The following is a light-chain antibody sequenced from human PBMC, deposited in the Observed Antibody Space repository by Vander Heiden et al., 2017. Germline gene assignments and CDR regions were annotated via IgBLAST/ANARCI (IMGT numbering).Light chain of an antibody. V-gene: IGKV1-39*01. CDR2: AAS. J-gene: IGKJ1*01. CDR1: QSITTY. CDR3: QQRDRTPWT. Sequence: DSHMTQAESSLSASVGDRVTISCRASQSITTYLNWYQQKPGKAPKLLIYAASNLQSEAPSRFSGDGSGTDFTLTISRLRPEDFATYFCQQRDRTPWTFGQGTKVEIK.